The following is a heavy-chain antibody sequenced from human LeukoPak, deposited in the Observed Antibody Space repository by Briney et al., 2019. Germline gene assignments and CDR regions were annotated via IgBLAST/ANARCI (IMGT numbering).Heavy chain of an antibody. CDR2: IRSKANSYAT. Sequence: PGGSLRLSCAASGFTFSASPMHWVRQASGKGLEWVGRIRSKANSYATAYAASVKGRFTISRDDSKNTAYLQMNSLKTEDTAVYYCTRPVVLVPSTIGSLGGAYYYYYMDVWGKGTTVTVSS. CDR3: TRPVVLVPSTIGSLGGAYYYYYMDV. J-gene: IGHJ6*03. V-gene: IGHV3-73*01. CDR1: GFTFSASP. D-gene: IGHD2-8*02.